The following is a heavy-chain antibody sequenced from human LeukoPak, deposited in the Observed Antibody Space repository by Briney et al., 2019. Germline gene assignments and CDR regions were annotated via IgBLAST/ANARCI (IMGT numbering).Heavy chain of an antibody. CDR2: TSNDGSKA. CDR3: VKDGGYGSGSFQF. D-gene: IGHD3-10*01. CDR1: GFSFSTYG. V-gene: IGHV3-30*18. Sequence: GGSLRLSCAASGFSFSTYGMHWVRQAPGKGPEWVVVTSNDGSKAYYGDFVKGRFIISRDNSKNTLPLQMNSLRAEDTAIYYCVKDGGYGSGSFQFWGQGALVTVSS. J-gene: IGHJ4*02.